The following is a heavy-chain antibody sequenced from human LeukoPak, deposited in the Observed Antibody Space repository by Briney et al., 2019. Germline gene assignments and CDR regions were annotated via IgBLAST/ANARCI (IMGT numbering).Heavy chain of an antibody. V-gene: IGHV5-51*01. D-gene: IGHD3-10*01. CDR2: FYPADSDT. Sequence: GGSLKISCRVSGYIFTNYWIGWVRQMPGKGLESMGIFYPADSDTTYSPSFQGQVTISADMSIDTVYLQWSSLKASDTAIYYCARQSRDGSKIRGYYFDYWGQGTLVTVSS. J-gene: IGHJ4*02. CDR3: ARQSRDGSKIRGYYFDY. CDR1: GYIFTNYW.